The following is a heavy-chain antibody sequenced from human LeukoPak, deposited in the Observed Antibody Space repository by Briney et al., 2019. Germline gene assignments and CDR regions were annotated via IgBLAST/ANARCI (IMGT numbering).Heavy chain of an antibody. CDR2: IDPSDSYT. CDR3: ARRDRSGWYDFDY. J-gene: IGHJ4*02. V-gene: IGHV5-10-1*01. CDR1: GYSFTTYW. Sequence: RGESLRISCKGSGYSFTTYWISWVRQMPGKGLEWMGRIDPSDSYTKYSPSFQGHVTISADKSISTAYLQWSSLKASDTAMYYCARRDRSGWYDFDYWGQGPLVTVSS. D-gene: IGHD6-19*01.